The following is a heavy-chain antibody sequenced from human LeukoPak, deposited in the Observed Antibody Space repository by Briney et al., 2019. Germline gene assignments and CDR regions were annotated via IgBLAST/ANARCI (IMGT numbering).Heavy chain of an antibody. V-gene: IGHV3-33*01. CDR2: IWADGTHE. D-gene: IGHD3-10*01. CDR3: AINHYGSNSDIFDI. J-gene: IGHJ3*02. CDR1: GFTFSSYG. Sequence: GGSLRLSCAGSGFTFSSYGMHWVRQAPGKGLEWVAVIWADGTHEDYIDSVRGRFTISRDNSKNTLYLQMNSLRADDTAVYYCAINHYGSNSDIFDIWGQGTMVTVSS.